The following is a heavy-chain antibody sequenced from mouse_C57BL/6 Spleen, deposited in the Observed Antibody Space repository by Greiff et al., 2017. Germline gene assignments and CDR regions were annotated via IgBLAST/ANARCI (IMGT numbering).Heavy chain of an antibody. CDR2: IDPETGGT. CDR3: TRSRYYGSPYAMDY. D-gene: IGHD1-1*01. Sequence: VQLQQSGAELVRPGASVTLSCKASGYTFTDYEMHWVKQTPVHGLEWIGAIDPETGGTAYKQKFKGKAILTADKSSSTAYMELRSRTSEDSAVYYCTRSRYYGSPYAMDYWGQGTTVTVSS. CDR1: GYTFTDYE. J-gene: IGHJ4*01. V-gene: IGHV1-15*01.